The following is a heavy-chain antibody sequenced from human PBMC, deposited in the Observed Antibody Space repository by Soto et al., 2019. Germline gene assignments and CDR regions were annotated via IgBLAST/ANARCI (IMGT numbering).Heavy chain of an antibody. CDR1: GFSFSFYA. Sequence: GGSLRLSCAASGFSFSFYAMNWVRRAPGKGLEWVSYISSDSSTIYYVDSVEGRFTISRDNAKNSLYLQMNSLRDEDTAVYYCAREDQLPFDHWGQGTLVTVSS. V-gene: IGHV3-48*02. CDR2: ISSDSSTI. J-gene: IGHJ4*02. D-gene: IGHD2-2*01. CDR3: AREDQLPFDH.